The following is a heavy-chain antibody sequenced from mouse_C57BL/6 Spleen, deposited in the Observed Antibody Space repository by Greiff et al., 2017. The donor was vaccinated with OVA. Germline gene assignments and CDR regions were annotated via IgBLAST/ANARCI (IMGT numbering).Heavy chain of an antibody. Sequence: QVQLQQSGAELVRPGASVKLSCKASGYTFTDYYINWVKQRPGQGLEWIARIYPGSGNTYYNEKFKGKATLTAEKSSSTAYMQLSSLTSEASAVYFCARSGGGGYFDYWGQGTTLTVSS. J-gene: IGHJ2*01. CDR3: ARSGGGGYFDY. D-gene: IGHD3-2*02. CDR1: GYTFTDYY. CDR2: IYPGSGNT. V-gene: IGHV1-76*01.